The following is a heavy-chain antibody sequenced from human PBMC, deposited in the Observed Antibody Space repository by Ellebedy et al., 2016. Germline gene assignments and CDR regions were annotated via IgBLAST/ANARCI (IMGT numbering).Heavy chain of an antibody. CDR3: AREVPYYDSSGYYFDY. CDR1: GGSFSGYY. J-gene: IGHJ4*02. Sequence: SETLSLXCAVYGGSFSGYYWSWIRQPPGKGLEWIGEINHSGSTNYNPSLKSRVTISVDTSKNQFSLKLSSVTAADTAVYYCAREVPYYDSSGYYFDYWGQGTLVTVSS. D-gene: IGHD3-22*01. V-gene: IGHV4-34*01. CDR2: INHSGST.